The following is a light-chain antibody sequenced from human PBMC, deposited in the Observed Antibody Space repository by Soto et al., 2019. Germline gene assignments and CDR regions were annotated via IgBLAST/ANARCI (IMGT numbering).Light chain of an antibody. V-gene: IGLV1-44*01. CDR2: YDN. CDR3: AAWDDSLNGRV. J-gene: IGLJ1*01. Sequence: QSLLTQPPSASGTPGQRVTISCSGSNSNIGSNTVNWYQQLPGTAPKLLIYYDNLRPSGVPDRISGSKSGTSASLAISGLQSDDEADYYCAAWDDSLNGRVFGTGTKVTVL. CDR1: NSNIGSNT.